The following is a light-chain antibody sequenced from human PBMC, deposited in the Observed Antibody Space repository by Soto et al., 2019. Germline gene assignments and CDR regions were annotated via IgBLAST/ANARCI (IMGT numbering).Light chain of an antibody. Sequence: EIVLTQSPGTLSLSPGERATLSCRASQSVSSNYLAWYQQKPGQAPRLLIYGASSRATGIPDRFSGRGSGTGFTLTIIRLAPEDFAVYYCQHYGSSPPWTFGRGTRVEI. J-gene: IGKJ1*01. V-gene: IGKV3-20*01. CDR3: QHYGSSPPWT. CDR1: QSVSSNY. CDR2: GAS.